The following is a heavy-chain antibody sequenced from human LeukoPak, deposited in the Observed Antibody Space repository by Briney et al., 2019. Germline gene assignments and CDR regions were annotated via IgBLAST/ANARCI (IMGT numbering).Heavy chain of an antibody. CDR2: IYYSGST. CDR3: ASLPVTLGYYYMDV. Sequence: SETLSLTCTVSGGSISSSSYYWGWIRQPPGKGLEWIGSIYYSGSTYYNPSLKSRVTISVDTPKNQFSLKLSSVTAADTAVYYCASLPVTLGYYYMDVWGKGTTVTISS. V-gene: IGHV4-39*01. CDR1: GGSISSSSYY. J-gene: IGHJ6*03. D-gene: IGHD2-21*02.